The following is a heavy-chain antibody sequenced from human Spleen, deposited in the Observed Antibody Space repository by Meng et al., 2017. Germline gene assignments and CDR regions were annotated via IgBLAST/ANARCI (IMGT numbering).Heavy chain of an antibody. V-gene: IGHV1-2*06. D-gene: IGHD6-13*01. CDR1: GYSLNTYY. J-gene: IGHJ4*02. CDR2: INPIGGGT. CDR3: ARDGSSSWSTDY. Sequence: QVQLVQSGAEVRRAGASVKVSCKASGYSLNTYYMHWVRQAPGQGLEWMGRINPIGGGTNYAQKFQGRVTMSRDTSISTAYMELSSLRSDDTAVYYCARDGSSSWSTDYWGQGTLVTVSS.